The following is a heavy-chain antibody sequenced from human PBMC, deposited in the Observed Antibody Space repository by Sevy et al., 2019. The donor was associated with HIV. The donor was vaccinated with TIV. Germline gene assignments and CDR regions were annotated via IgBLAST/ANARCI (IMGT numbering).Heavy chain of an antibody. V-gene: IGHV3-30-3*01. CDR1: GFTFNIFA. Sequence: GGSLRLSCAASGFTFNIFAMQWVRQAPGKGLEWVSVVSFDETNKQYADSVKGRFTISRDNSKNTLYLQMNSLTTEDTGVYYCARDHNIAGSASGRGYFDHWGLGTLVTVSS. J-gene: IGHJ4*02. CDR2: VSFDETNK. CDR3: ARDHNIAGSASGRGYFDH. D-gene: IGHD6-13*01.